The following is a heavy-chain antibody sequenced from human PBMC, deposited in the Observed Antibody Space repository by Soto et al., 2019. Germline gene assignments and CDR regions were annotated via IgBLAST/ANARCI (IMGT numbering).Heavy chain of an antibody. CDR1: GYPFTSYY. D-gene: IGHD3-9*01. CDR3: VRVSPFLTGPDY. V-gene: IGHV1-46*03. CDR2: INPGDATT. Sequence: ASVKVSCKASGYPFTSYYMHWVRQAPGQGLEWMGIINPGDATTYYPQRFQGRVTMTRDTSTSTVYMEVSSLRSEDTAVYYSVRVSPFLTGPDYWGQGTLVTVSS. J-gene: IGHJ4*02.